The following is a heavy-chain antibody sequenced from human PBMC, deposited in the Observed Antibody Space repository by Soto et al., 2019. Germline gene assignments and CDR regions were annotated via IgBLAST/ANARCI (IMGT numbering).Heavy chain of an antibody. CDR3: ARDGLIYSRSWGYGMDV. J-gene: IGHJ6*02. CDR2: MSYDGSKK. D-gene: IGHD6-13*01. Sequence: PGGSLRLSCAASGFPFSRSAMHWVRQAPGKGLEWVAVMSYDGSKKYYAGSVKGRFTISRDDSKNTLYLQMDSLRTEDTAVYYCARDGLIYSRSWGYGMDVWGQGNTVTVSS. V-gene: IGHV3-30-3*01. CDR1: GFPFSRSA.